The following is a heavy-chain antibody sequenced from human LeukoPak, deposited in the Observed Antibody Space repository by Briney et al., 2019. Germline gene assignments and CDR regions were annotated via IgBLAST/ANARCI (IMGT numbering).Heavy chain of an antibody. J-gene: IGHJ3*02. V-gene: IGHV3-74*01. CDR3: VRDRAVSPFPPDAFDM. CDR2: INSDGRST. Sequence: GGSLRLSCAASGFTFSNYWMHWVRQAPGKGLVWVSRINSDGRSTKYADSVKGRFTISKDNAKNTLYLQMNSLRAEDTAVYYCVRDRAVSPFPPDAFDMWGQGTMVTVAS. CDR1: GFTFSNYW. D-gene: IGHD4-17*01.